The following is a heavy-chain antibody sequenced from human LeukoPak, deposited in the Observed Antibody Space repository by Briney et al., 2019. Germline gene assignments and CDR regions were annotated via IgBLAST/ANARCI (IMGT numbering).Heavy chain of an antibody. V-gene: IGHV4-59*08. CDR2: IYYNGST. Sequence: SETLSLTCTVSGGSISSHYWSWIRQPPGKGLEWIGYIYYNGSTNYNPSLKSRVTISVDTSKNQFSLKLSSVTAADTAVYFCARRYTTTVTSYYFDYWGRGTLVTVSS. CDR3: ARRYTTTVTSYYFDY. CDR1: GGSISSHY. D-gene: IGHD3-9*01. J-gene: IGHJ4*02.